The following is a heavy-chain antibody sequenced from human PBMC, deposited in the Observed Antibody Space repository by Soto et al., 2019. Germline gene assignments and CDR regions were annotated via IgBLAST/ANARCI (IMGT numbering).Heavy chain of an antibody. CDR3: ASGWFGEFVYYFDY. Sequence: QVQLVQSGAEVKKPGASVKVSCKASGYTFTSYGISWVRQAPGQGLEWMGWIFAHNGNTNYAQKLQGRVTMTTDTSTSTGYMELRSLGSDDTAVYYCASGWFGEFVYYFDYWGQGTLVTVSS. V-gene: IGHV1-18*01. CDR2: IFAHNGNT. CDR1: GYTFTSYG. D-gene: IGHD3-10*01. J-gene: IGHJ4*02.